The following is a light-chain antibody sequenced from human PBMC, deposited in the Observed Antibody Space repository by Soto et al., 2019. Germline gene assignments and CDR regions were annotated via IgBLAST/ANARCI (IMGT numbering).Light chain of an antibody. CDR2: DNN. CDR3: GTWDSSLSVVV. J-gene: IGLJ2*01. CDR1: NSNIGNNH. Sequence: QSVLTQPPSVSAAPGQKVSISCSGSNSNIGNNHVHWYQQLPGTAPKLIIYDNNERPSGIPDRVSGSKSGTSATLGITGLQTGDEADYYCGTWDSSLSVVVFGGGTKVTVL. V-gene: IGLV1-51*01.